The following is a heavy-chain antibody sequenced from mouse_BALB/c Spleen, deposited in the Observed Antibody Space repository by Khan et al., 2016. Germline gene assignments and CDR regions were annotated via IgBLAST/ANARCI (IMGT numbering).Heavy chain of an antibody. CDR1: GFSLTHYG. CDR2: LWAGGST. V-gene: IGHV2-9*02. D-gene: IGHD2-14*01. CDR3: ARDEKYRYDGFAY. J-gene: IGHJ3*01. Sequence: QVQLKESGPGLVAPSQTLSITCTVSGFSLTHYGVHWVRQPPGKGLEWLGILWAGGSTNYNSALMSRLSISKDNSKSQDSLKMNSLQTADTAMYNCARDEKYRYDGFAYWGQGTLVTVSA.